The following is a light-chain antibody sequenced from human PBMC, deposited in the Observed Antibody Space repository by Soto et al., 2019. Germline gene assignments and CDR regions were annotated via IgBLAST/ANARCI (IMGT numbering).Light chain of an antibody. Sequence: QSVLPQPASVSGSPGQSITISCTGTSSDVGRFNYVSWYQQHPGKAPKLIIYDVSYRPSGISNRFSGSKSGNTASLTISGLQAEDEADYYCTSYTSSSTLYVFGTGTKVTVL. CDR2: DVS. CDR3: TSYTSSSTLYV. V-gene: IGLV2-14*03. CDR1: SSDVGRFNY. J-gene: IGLJ1*01.